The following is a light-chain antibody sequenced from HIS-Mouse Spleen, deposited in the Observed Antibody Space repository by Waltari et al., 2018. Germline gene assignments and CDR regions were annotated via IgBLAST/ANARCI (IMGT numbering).Light chain of an antibody. CDR3: QQSYSTPMYT. V-gene: IGKV1-8*01. J-gene: IGKJ2*01. CDR1: QGISSY. Sequence: AIRMTQSPSSFSASTGDRVTITCRASQGISSYLAWYQQKPGKAPKLLIYAASTLQSGVPSRFSGSGSGTDFTLTISSLQPEDFATYYCQQSYSTPMYTFGQGTKLEIK. CDR2: AAS.